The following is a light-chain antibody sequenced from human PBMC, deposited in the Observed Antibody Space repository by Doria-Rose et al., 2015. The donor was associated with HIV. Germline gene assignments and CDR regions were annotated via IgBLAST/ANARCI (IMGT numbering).Light chain of an antibody. V-gene: IGKV3-20*01. CDR2: DGS. J-gene: IGKJ1*01. Sequence: TQSPGTLSLSPGERATLSCRASQSFSSTYLAWYQQKPGQAPSLLIYDGSTRATGIPDRFSASGFGTDCTLTINRLEPEDVALYYCHQYGTSWTFGQGTKVEI. CDR1: QSFSSTY. CDR3: HQYGTSWT.